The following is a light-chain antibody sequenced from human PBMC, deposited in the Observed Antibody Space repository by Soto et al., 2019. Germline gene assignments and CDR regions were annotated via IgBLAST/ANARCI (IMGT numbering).Light chain of an antibody. CDR3: SSIASSNTWV. Sequence: QSVLTQPPSASGSPGQSVTISCTGTSSDVGAYNYVSWYQQHAGKAPKLVIYEVTKRPSGVPDRFSGSKSANTASLTVSGLKAEDEADYYCSSIASSNTWVFGGEPKLTVL. CDR1: SSDVGAYNY. J-gene: IGLJ3*02. V-gene: IGLV2-8*01. CDR2: EVT.